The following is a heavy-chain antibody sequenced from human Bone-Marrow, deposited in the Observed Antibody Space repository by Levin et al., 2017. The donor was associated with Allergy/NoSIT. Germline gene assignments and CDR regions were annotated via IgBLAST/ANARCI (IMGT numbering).Heavy chain of an antibody. V-gene: IGHV3-13*01. CDR1: GFTFRTHD. J-gene: IGHJ3*02. CDR2: IGTAGDT. D-gene: IGHD5-18*01. CDR3: ARYNYEYNALDI. Sequence: GSLRLSCAASGFTFRTHDMHWVRQGTGKGLEWVSTIGTAGDTYYPDSVRGRFTISRENAKNSLYLQMNGLSAGDTAVYCCARYNYEYNALDIWGQGTMVTVSS.